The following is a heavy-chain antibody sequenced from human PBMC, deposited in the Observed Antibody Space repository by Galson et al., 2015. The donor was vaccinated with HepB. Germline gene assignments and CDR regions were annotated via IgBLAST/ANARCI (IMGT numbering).Heavy chain of an antibody. CDR1: GFIFSDYY. V-gene: IGHV3-11*01. CDR2: ISTSGSPL. J-gene: IGHJ4*02. D-gene: IGHD4-11*01. CDR3: ARSRSSYPLGY. Sequence: SLRLSCAASGFIFSDYYISWIRQAPGKGLEWVSYISTSGSPLYYADSVKGRFTISRDNARNSLYLQMSSLRAEDTAVYYCARSRSSYPLGYWGQGTLVTVSS.